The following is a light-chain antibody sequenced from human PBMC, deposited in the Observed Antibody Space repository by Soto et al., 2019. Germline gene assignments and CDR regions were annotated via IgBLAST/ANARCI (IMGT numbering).Light chain of an antibody. Sequence: EFVLTRARDALSLSSGEKATLSCRAIQSVRSSYLAWYQQKPGQAPRLLIYGASSRATGIPDRFSGSGSGTDFTLTIRRLEPEDCAVYSCQQYGSSPPINCGQGTRLEIK. V-gene: IGKV3-20*01. CDR2: GAS. CDR1: QSVRSSY. CDR3: QQYGSSPPIN. J-gene: IGKJ5*01.